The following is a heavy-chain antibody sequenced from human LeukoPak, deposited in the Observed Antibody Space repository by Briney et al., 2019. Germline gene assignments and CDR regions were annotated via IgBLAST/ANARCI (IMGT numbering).Heavy chain of an antibody. CDR1: GFTFSSYG. D-gene: IGHD6-13*01. V-gene: IGHV3-33*01. CDR2: IWYDGSNK. J-gene: IGHJ6*02. Sequence: GGSLRLSCAASGFTFSSYGMHWVRQAPGKGLEWVAVIWYDGSNKYYADSVKGRFTISRDNSKNTLYLQMNSLRAEDTAVYYCARGGEYSSSSGYYYYGMDVWGQGTTVTVSS. CDR3: ARGGEYSSSSGYYYYGMDV.